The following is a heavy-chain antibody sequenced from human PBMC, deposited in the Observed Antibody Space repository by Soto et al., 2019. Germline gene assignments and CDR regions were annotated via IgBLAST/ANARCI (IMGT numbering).Heavy chain of an antibody. CDR1: GFTVSNAW. CDR2: IKIKTNGGTT. Sequence: EVQLVESGGGLVKPGGSLRLSCAASGFTVSNAWMSWVRQVPGKGLEWVGRIKIKTNGGTTDYPAPVTGRFAISRDDSKNTLYLQMNSLKIEDTAVYYCSREGRLLWFGELTDYWGQGTLVTVSP. V-gene: IGHV3-15*01. CDR3: SREGRLLWFGELTDY. D-gene: IGHD3-10*01. J-gene: IGHJ4*02.